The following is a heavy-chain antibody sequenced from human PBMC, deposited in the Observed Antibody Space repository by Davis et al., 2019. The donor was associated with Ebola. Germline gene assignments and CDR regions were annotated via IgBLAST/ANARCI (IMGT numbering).Heavy chain of an antibody. V-gene: IGHV3-30*19. CDR2: TSHNEKER. D-gene: IGHD1-1*01. J-gene: IGHJ4*02. CDR3: ARALHDEVLDY. CDR1: GFTFRPSW. Sequence: GESLKISCAASGFTFRPSWMHWVRQAPGKGLEWVAVTSHNEKERFYGESVQGRFTISRDNSENVLYLQMDSLRPDDTAIYFCARALHDEVLDYWGQGTPVTVSS.